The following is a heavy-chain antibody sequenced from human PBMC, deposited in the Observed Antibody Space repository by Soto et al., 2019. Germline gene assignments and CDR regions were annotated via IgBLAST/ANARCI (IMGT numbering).Heavy chain of an antibody. CDR2: INTDGSST. CDR1: GFTFSRYW. CDR3: ARILGAS. Sequence: GGSLRLSCAASGFTFSRYWMHWVRQAPGKGLVWVSRINTDGSSTSYADSVRGRFTVSRDNAKDMVYLQMNSLRAEDTAVYYCARILGASWGQGTLVTVSS. V-gene: IGHV3-74*01. J-gene: IGHJ4*02. D-gene: IGHD2-15*01.